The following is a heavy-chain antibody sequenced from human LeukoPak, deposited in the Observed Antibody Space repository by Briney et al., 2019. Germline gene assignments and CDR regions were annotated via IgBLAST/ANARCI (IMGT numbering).Heavy chain of an antibody. CDR1: GFSFSTYG. D-gene: IGHD6-13*01. CDR3: AKEGLGSSWYPNYFGY. CDR2: ISYDGSNK. J-gene: IGHJ4*02. Sequence: GGSLRLSCAASGFSFSTYGMHWVRQSPGKGLEWVAVISYDGSNKYYADFVKGRFTISRDSSKNTLYLQVNSLRAEDTAVYYCAKEGLGSSWYPNYFGYWGQGTLVTVSS. V-gene: IGHV3-30*18.